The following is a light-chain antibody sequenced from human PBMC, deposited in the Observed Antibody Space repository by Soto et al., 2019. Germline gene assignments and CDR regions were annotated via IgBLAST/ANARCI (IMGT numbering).Light chain of an antibody. Sequence: VITQSPLSLSFTPSHPSSISCESSQSLLHITGETFLFWYQQKPGQPPKLLIYWASTRESGVPDRFGGSGSGTDFTLTISSLQPEDVAVYYCQQYYSIPLTFGGGTKVDIK. CDR1: QSLLHITGETF. CDR3: QQYYSIPLT. CDR2: WAS. V-gene: IGKV4-1*01. J-gene: IGKJ4*01.